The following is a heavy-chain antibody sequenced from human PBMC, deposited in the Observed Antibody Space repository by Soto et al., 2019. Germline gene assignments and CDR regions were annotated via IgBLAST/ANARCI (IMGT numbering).Heavy chain of an antibody. Sequence: LRLSCAASGFTFSSYAMSWVRQAPGKGLEWVSAISGSGGSTYYADSVKGRFTISRDNSKNTLYLQMNSLRAEDTAVYYCAKSQRITMIVVVNPFDYWGQGTLVTVSS. CDR3: AKSQRITMIVVVNPFDY. CDR1: GFTFSSYA. V-gene: IGHV3-23*01. CDR2: ISGSGGST. J-gene: IGHJ4*02. D-gene: IGHD3-22*01.